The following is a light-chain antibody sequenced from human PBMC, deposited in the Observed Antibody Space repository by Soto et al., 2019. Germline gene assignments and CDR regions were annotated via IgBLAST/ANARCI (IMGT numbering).Light chain of an antibody. CDR1: QTIDSW. CDR2: KAS. CDR3: QQYNNYRT. Sequence: DIQMTQSPSTLSASVGDRVTITCRASQTIDSWLAWYQQRPGKPPNLLIYKASTLASGVPSRFSGSGSGTEFTLTINSLQPDDFATYYCQQYNNYRTFGQGTKVDIK. V-gene: IGKV1-5*03. J-gene: IGKJ1*01.